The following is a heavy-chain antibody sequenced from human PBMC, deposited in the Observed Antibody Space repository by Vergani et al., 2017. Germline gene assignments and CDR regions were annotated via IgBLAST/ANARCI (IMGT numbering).Heavy chain of an antibody. Sequence: QVQLPESGPGLVKPSETLSLTCTVSGGSISSYYWSWIRQPPGTGLEWIGYIYYSGSTNYNPSLKSRVTISVDTSKNQFSLKLSSVTAADTAVYYCAILYGGKPYIDVWGQGTTVTVSS. V-gene: IGHV4-59*01. CDR3: AILYGGKPYIDV. CDR1: GGSISSYY. D-gene: IGHD2/OR15-2a*01. CDR2: IYYSGST. J-gene: IGHJ6*02.